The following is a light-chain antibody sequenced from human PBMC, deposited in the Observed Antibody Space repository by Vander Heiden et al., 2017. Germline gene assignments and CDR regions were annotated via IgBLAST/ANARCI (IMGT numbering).Light chain of an antibody. J-gene: IGLJ3*02. CDR2: RNN. Sequence: QSVLTQPPSASGTPISCSGSSSNIGSNYVYWYQQLPGTAPKLLIYRNNQRPSGVPDRFSGSKSGTSASLAISGLRSEEEADYYCAAWDDSLSGRVFGGGTKLTVL. CDR3: AAWDDSLSGRV. CDR1: SSNIGSNY. V-gene: IGLV1-47*01.